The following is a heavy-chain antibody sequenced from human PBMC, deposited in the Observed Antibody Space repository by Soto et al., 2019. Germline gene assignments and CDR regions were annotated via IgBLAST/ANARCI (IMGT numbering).Heavy chain of an antibody. J-gene: IGHJ4*02. V-gene: IGHV1-69*06. D-gene: IGHD1-7*01. Sequence: ASVKVSCKASGGTFSSYAISWVRQAPGQGLEWMGGIIPIFGTANYAQKFQGRVTITADKSTSTAYMELSSLRSEDTAVYYCARDRGLELLNRGLHLDYWGQGTLVTVSS. CDR2: IIPIFGTA. CDR3: ARDRGLELLNRGLHLDY. CDR1: GGTFSSYA.